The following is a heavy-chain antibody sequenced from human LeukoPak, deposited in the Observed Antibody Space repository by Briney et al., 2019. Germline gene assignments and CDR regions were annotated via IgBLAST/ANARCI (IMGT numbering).Heavy chain of an antibody. CDR3: ARSSGWYPNLFDY. J-gene: IGHJ4*02. D-gene: IGHD6-19*01. Sequence: SETLSLTCAVYGGSFSGYYWSWIRQPPGKGLEWIGEINHSGSTNYNPSLKSRVTISVDTSKNQFSLKLSSVTAADTAVYYCARSSGWYPNLFDYWGQGTLVTVSS. CDR1: GGSFSGYY. V-gene: IGHV4-34*01. CDR2: INHSGST.